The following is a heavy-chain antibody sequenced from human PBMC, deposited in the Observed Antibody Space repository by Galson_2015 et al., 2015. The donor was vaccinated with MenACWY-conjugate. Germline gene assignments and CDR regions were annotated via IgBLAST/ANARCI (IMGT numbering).Heavy chain of an antibody. D-gene: IGHD4-17*01. Sequence: SLRLSCAASGFIFSNSWMDWVRQAPGKGLEWVGNIKQDGSERYYVESVKGRFITSRDNAKNSLYLQMNSLRAEDTAIYYCARGTVNALGTKYYGMDVWGQGTTVTVSS. V-gene: IGHV3-7*03. CDR2: IKQDGSER. CDR1: GFIFSNSW. J-gene: IGHJ6*02. CDR3: ARGTVNALGTKYYGMDV.